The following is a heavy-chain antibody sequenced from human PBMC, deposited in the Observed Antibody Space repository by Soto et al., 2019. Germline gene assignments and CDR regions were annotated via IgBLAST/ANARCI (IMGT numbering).Heavy chain of an antibody. CDR3: AKEISRFFGVVLDAFDI. D-gene: IGHD3-3*01. J-gene: IGHJ3*02. CDR2: ISGSGGST. V-gene: IGHV3-23*01. Sequence: GGSLRLSCAASGFTFSSYAMSWVRQAPGKGLEWVSAISGSGGSTYYADSVKGRFTISRDNSKNTLYLQMNSLRAEDTAVYYCAKEISRFFGVVLDAFDIWGQGTMVTVSS. CDR1: GFTFSSYA.